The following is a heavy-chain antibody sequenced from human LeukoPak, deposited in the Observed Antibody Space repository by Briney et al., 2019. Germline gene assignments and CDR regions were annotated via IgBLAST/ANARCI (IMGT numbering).Heavy chain of an antibody. J-gene: IGHJ4*02. Sequence: SETLSLTCAVYGGSFSGYYWSWIRQPPGKGLEWIGEINHSGSTNYNPSLKSRVTISVDTSKNQFSLKLSSVTAADTAVYYCARGIAAAGYNRAPAGCFKNWGQGTLVTVSS. D-gene: IGHD6-13*01. CDR2: INHSGST. CDR1: GGSFSGYY. V-gene: IGHV4-34*01. CDR3: ARGIAAAGYNRAPAGCFKN.